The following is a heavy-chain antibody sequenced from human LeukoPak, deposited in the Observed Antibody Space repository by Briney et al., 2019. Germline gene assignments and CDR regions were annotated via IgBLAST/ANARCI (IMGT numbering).Heavy chain of an antibody. Sequence: GGSLRLSCAASGFTFSSYSMNWVRQAPGKGLEWVSYISSSSSTIYYADSVKGRFTISRDNAKNSLYLRMNSLRAEDTAVYYCARCSSSHPYWGQGTLVTVSS. CDR1: GFTFSSYS. D-gene: IGHD6-13*01. V-gene: IGHV3-48*01. J-gene: IGHJ4*02. CDR2: ISSSSSTI. CDR3: ARCSSSHPY.